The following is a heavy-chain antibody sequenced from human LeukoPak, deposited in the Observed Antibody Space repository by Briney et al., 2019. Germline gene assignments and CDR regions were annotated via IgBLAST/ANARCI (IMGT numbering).Heavy chain of an antibody. CDR1: GFTFSSYA. V-gene: IGHV3-23*01. J-gene: IGHJ4*02. D-gene: IGHD3-22*01. CDR2: ISGSGGST. CDR3: AKVQSDYYDTSGYFGVDY. Sequence: GGSLRLSCAASGFTFSSYAMSWVRQAPGKGLEWVSAISGSGGSTYYADSVKGRFTISRDNSKNTLYLQMSSLRAEDTAVYYCAKVQSDYYDTSGYFGVDYWGQGTLVTVSS.